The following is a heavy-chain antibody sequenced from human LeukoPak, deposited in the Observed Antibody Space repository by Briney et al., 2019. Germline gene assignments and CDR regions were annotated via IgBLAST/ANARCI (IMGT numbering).Heavy chain of an antibody. J-gene: IGHJ4*02. Sequence: ASVKVSCKASGYTFTRYYMYWVRQAPGQGLEWMGTIDPSGGSTSYAQKFQGRVTMTRDTSTSTVYMELSSLRSEDTAVYYCARESGSAFDYWGQGTLVTVSS. CDR2: IDPSGGST. CDR3: ARESGSAFDY. V-gene: IGHV1-46*01. D-gene: IGHD3-10*01. CDR1: GYTFTRYY.